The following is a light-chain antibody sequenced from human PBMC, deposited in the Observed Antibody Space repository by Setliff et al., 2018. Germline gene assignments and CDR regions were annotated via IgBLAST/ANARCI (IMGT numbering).Light chain of an antibody. CDR2: EVT. CDR1: SSDVGGYKY. J-gene: IGLJ1*01. Sequence: QSVLTQPASVSGSPGQSVTISCTGTSSDVGGYKYVSWFQQHPGKAPKLMIYEVTKRPSGVPDRFSGSKSGNTASLTVSVLQAEDEADYYCTSYAGSNNYVFGTGTKVTVL. CDR3: TSYAGSNNYV. V-gene: IGLV2-8*01.